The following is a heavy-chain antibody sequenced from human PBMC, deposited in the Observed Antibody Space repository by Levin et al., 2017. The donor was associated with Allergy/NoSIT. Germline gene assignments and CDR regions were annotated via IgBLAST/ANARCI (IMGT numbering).Heavy chain of an antibody. CDR3: ARAVSDINYYDY. J-gene: IGHJ4*02. CDR2: SRNKAYSYTT. CDR1: GFTFSDPY. D-gene: IGHD2-15*01. V-gene: IGHV3-72*01. Sequence: LSLTCAASGFTFSDPYMDWVRQAPGKGLEWVARSRNKAYSYTTEYAASVKGRFSISRDVSQNSLFLQMNSLKTEDTAVYYCARAVSDINYYDYWGQGTLVTVSS.